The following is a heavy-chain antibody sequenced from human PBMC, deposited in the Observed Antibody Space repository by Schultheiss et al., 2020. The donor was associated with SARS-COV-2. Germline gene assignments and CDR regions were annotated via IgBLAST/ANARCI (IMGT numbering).Heavy chain of an antibody. CDR3: ASGGYQLLSFAFDY. D-gene: IGHD2-2*01. Sequence: SETLSLTCTVSGGSISSGGYYWSWIRQHPGKGLEWIGYIYYSGSTNYNPSLKSRVTISVDTSKNQFSLKLSSVTAADTAVYYCASGGYQLLSFAFDYWGQGTLVTVSS. V-gene: IGHV4-61*08. J-gene: IGHJ4*02. CDR1: GGSISSGGYY. CDR2: IYYSGST.